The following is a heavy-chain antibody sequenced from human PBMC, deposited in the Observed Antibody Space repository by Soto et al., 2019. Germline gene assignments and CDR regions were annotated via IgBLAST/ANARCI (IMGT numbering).Heavy chain of an antibody. Sequence: VGSLRLSCAASGFTFSSYAMSWVRQAPGKGLEWVSGLSGSGGSTHYADSVKGRFTISRDNSKNTLYLQMNRLRDEDTAVYYCANDYSPTIAVTGLFDSWGQGTLVTVSS. D-gene: IGHD6-19*01. CDR2: LSGSGGST. V-gene: IGHV3-23*01. CDR1: GFTFSSYA. CDR3: ANDYSPTIAVTGLFDS. J-gene: IGHJ4*02.